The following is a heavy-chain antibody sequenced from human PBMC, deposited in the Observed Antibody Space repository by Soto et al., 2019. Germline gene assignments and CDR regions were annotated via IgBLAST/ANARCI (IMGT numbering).Heavy chain of an antibody. CDR2: ISAYNTNT. D-gene: IGHD1-20*01. J-gene: IGHJ5*02. V-gene: IGHV1-18*01. CDR1: GYTFSYYG. Sequence: AVKVACNPSGYTFSYYGLAWLRQTPGQGLEWMGWISAYNTNTNYAQKLHRRVTLTTDTSTSTASMELRSLRSEDTAEYYCERVATLTVYAWLYPWGQGTLVRVYS. CDR3: ERVATLTVYAWLYP.